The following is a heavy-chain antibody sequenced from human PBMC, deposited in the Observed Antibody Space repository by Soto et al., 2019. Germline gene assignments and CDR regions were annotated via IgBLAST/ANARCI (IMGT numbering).Heavy chain of an antibody. J-gene: IGHJ4*02. CDR3: RRDWDDPVL. Sequence: EVQLVESGGGLVKPGGSLRLSCAASGVTFANAWMSWVRQAPGKGLEWVGRVRSKADGGTTDYAAPVKGRFTISRDDSESTMYLQMNSLKIDDTAVYYCRRDWDDPVLWGQGTLVTVSS. V-gene: IGHV3-15*01. CDR2: VRSKADGGTT. D-gene: IGHD1-1*01. CDR1: GVTFANAW.